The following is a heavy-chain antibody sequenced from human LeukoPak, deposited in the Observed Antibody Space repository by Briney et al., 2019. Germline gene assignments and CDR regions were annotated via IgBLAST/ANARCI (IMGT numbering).Heavy chain of an antibody. Sequence: ASVKVSCKASGYTFTGYYMHWVRQAPGQGLEWMGWINPNSGGTNYAQKFQGRVTMTRDTSISTAYMELSRLSSDDTAVYYCARALTAGYDSSGYPLLYWGQGTLVTVSS. V-gene: IGHV1-2*02. CDR2: INPNSGGT. CDR1: GYTFTGYY. CDR3: ARALTAGYDSSGYPLLY. D-gene: IGHD3-22*01. J-gene: IGHJ4*02.